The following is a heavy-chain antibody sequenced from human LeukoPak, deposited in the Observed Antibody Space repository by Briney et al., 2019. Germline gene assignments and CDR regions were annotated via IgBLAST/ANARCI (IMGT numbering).Heavy chain of an antibody. Sequence: SGPTLVKPTQTLTLTCTFSGFSLSTSGVGVAWIRQPPGKALEWLALIYWDDDKRYSPSLKNRLTITKDTSKNQVVLTMTNMDPVDTATYYCAHFKQQLVYFGYWGLGTLVTVSS. D-gene: IGHD6-13*01. CDR1: GFSLSTSGVG. CDR2: IYWDDDK. CDR3: AHFKQQLVYFGY. V-gene: IGHV2-5*02. J-gene: IGHJ4*02.